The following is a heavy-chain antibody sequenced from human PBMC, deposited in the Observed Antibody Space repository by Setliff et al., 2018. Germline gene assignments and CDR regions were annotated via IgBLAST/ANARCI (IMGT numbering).Heavy chain of an antibody. CDR1: GGTFSDYG. J-gene: IGHJ6*03. CDR2: TIPIFGTT. V-gene: IGHV1-69*05. CDR3: VREGVDSRSSTNYRYYMDV. D-gene: IGHD3-22*01. Sequence: ASVKVSCKASGGTFSDYGISWVRQAPGQGLEWMGGTIPIFGTTDYAQKFQGRVTIITDESTSTAFMQLSSLRSEDTAVYYCVREGVDSRSSTNYRYYMDVWGKGTTVTVSS.